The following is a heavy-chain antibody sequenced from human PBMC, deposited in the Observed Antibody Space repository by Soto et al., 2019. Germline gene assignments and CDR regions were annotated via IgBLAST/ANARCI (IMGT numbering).Heavy chain of an antibody. CDR1: GGSLSSGAYY. CDR3: ARDYGDYFDY. Sequence: SETLSLTCTVSGGSLSSGAYYWSWIRQPPGKGLEWIGYIYYSGSTNYNPSLKSRVTISVDTSKNQFSLKLSSVTAADTAVYYCARDYGDYFDYWGQGTRVTVSS. D-gene: IGHD4-17*01. J-gene: IGHJ4*02. V-gene: IGHV4-61*08. CDR2: IYYSGST.